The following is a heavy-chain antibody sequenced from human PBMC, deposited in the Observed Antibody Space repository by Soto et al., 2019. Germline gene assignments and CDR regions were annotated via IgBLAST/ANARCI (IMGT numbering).Heavy chain of an antibody. J-gene: IGHJ2*01. Sequence: QVQLVQSGAEVKKPGSSVTVSCKASGGTFSSYTISWVRQAPGQGLEWMGGTIPIFGTANYAQKFQGRGTITADESTSIAYMELSSLRSEDTAVYYCARGNHRWLQLWYFDLWGRGTLVTVSS. D-gene: IGHD3-22*01. CDR1: GGTFSSYT. CDR3: ARGNHRWLQLWYFDL. V-gene: IGHV1-69*12. CDR2: TIPIFGTA.